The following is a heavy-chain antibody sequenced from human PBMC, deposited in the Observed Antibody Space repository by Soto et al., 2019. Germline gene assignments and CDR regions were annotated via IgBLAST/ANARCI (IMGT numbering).Heavy chain of an antibody. J-gene: IGHJ3*02. V-gene: IGHV3-23*01. D-gene: IGHD1-7*01. CDR3: ARDPPNWNYDAFDI. CDR2: ISSGSGGST. Sequence: GGSLRLSCAASGFTFTSYAMTWVRHAPGKGLEWVSSISSGSGGSTYYADSVKGRFTISRDNSKNTLYLQMNSLRAEDTAVYYCARDPPNWNYDAFDIWGQGTMVTVSS. CDR1: GFTFTSYA.